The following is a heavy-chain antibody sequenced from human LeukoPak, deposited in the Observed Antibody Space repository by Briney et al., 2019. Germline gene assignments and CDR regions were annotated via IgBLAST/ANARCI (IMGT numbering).Heavy chain of an antibody. CDR2: ISSSSSPI. V-gene: IGHV3-48*01. CDR1: GFTFTTYS. D-gene: IGHD2-2*01. CDR3: ARKYCTSISCYLTDMDV. J-gene: IGHJ6*03. Sequence: GGSLRLSCAASGFTFTTYSMNWVRQAPGKGLEWVSFISSSSSPIYYAHSVKGRFTISRDNAKNTLYLQMNSLRAEDTAVYYCARKYCTSISCYLTDMDVWGKGTTVTVSS.